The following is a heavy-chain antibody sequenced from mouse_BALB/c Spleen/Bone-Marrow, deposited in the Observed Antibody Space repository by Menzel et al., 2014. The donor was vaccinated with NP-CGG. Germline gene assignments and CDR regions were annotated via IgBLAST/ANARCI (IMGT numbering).Heavy chain of an antibody. CDR3: TRWRFITTATYAMDY. CDR2: IYPGSGST. D-gene: IGHD1-2*01. CDR1: GYTFTSYW. Sequence: GSELVRPGASVKLSCKASGYTFTSYWMHWVKQRPGQGLEWMGNIYPGSGSTNYDEKFKSKATLTVDTSSSTAYMQLSSLTSEDSAVYYCTRWRFITTATYAMDYWGQGTSVTVSS. J-gene: IGHJ4*01. V-gene: IGHV1S22*01.